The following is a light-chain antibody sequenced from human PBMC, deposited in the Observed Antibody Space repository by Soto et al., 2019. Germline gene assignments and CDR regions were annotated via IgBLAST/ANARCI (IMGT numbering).Light chain of an antibody. Sequence: DIQMTQSPSTLSASVADRVTITCRARQNIVNWLAWYQQKPGKAPNLLIYKTSTLQRGVPSRFRGSGSGTEFTLTISSLQPDDFATYYCQQYDSHSMYTFGQGTKVEI. V-gene: IGKV1-5*03. CDR1: QNIVNW. CDR3: QQYDSHSMYT. J-gene: IGKJ2*01. CDR2: KTS.